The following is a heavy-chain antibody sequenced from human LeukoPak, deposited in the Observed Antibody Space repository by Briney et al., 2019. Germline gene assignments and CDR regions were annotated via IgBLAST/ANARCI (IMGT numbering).Heavy chain of an antibody. CDR3: ARVLDYGSGSYYFFDY. CDR1: GDSISSGGYY. D-gene: IGHD3-10*01. V-gene: IGHV4-31*03. Sequence: SETLSLTCTVSGDSISSGGYYWSWIRQHPGKGLEWIGYIYYSGSTYYNPSLKSRVTISVDTSKNQFSLKLSSVTAADTAVYYCARVLDYGSGSYYFFDYWGQGTLVTVSS. CDR2: IYYSGST. J-gene: IGHJ4*02.